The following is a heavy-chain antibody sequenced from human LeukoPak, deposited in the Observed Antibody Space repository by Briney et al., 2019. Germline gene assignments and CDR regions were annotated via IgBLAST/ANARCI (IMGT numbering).Heavy chain of an antibody. J-gene: IGHJ6*02. CDR1: GYIFTSYW. CDR2: IDPSDSYT. Sequence: PGASLHISCKCSGYIFTSYWISWVRQLPGKGLEWMGRIDPSDSYTNYSPSFQGHVTISADKSISTAYLQWSSLKASDTAMYYCARHSGYSSGWYARPYGMDVWGQGTAVTVSS. CDR3: ARHSGYSSGWYARPYGMDV. V-gene: IGHV5-10-1*01. D-gene: IGHD6-19*01.